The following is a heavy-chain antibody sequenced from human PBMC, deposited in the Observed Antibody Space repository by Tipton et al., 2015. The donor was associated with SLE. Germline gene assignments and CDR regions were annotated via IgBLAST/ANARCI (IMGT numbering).Heavy chain of an antibody. CDR1: GFTFSSYA. CDR2: ISGSGGST. CDR3: ARGSYGSGSYAYYFDY. J-gene: IGHJ4*02. D-gene: IGHD3-10*01. Sequence: SLRLSCAASGFTFSSYAMSWVRQAPGKGLEWVSAISGSGGSTYYADSVKGRFTISRDNSKNTLYLQMNSLRAEDTAVYYCARGSYGSGSYAYYFDYWGQGTLVTDSS. V-gene: IGHV3-23*01.